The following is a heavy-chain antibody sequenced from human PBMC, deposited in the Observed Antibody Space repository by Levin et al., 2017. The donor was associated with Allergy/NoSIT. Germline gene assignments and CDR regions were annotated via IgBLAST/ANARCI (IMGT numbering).Heavy chain of an antibody. Sequence: GESLKISCAASGFTFSSYSMNWVRQAPGKGLEWVSSISSSSSYIYYADSVKGRFTISRDNAKNSLYLQMNSLRAEDTAVYYCARDHIAAAGRGQTGYNWFDPWGQGTLVTVSS. CDR1: GFTFSSYS. D-gene: IGHD6-13*01. J-gene: IGHJ5*02. CDR2: ISSSSSYI. CDR3: ARDHIAAAGRGQTGYNWFDP. V-gene: IGHV3-21*01.